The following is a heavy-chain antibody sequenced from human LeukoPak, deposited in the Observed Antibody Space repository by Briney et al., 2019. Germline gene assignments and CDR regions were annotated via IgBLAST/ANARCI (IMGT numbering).Heavy chain of an antibody. Sequence: PGRSLRLSCAASGFTFSSYAMHWVRQAPGKGLEWVAVISYDGSNKYYADSVKGRFTISRDNSKNTLYLQMNSLRAEDTAVYYCAKDKTWGYFDYWGQGTLVTVSS. J-gene: IGHJ4*02. CDR3: AKDKTWGYFDY. CDR1: GFTFSSYA. CDR2: ISYDGSNK. V-gene: IGHV3-30-3*01. D-gene: IGHD3-16*01.